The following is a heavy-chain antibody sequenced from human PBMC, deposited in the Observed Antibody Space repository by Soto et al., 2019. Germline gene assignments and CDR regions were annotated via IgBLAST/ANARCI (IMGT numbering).Heavy chain of an antibody. CDR3: AREKRAGNWFDS. CDR2: IYNSRST. D-gene: IGHD3-10*01. Sequence: QVQLQESGPGLLRPSEILSLTCAVSRGSVSSDLFYWSRIRQPPGKGLEWIGYIYNSRSTNYNTSLKSRVTMSLDTPNNQFFLKLTSVTAADTAVYYCAREKRAGNWFDSWGQGTLVTVSS. CDR1: RGSVSSDLFY. J-gene: IGHJ5*01. V-gene: IGHV4-61*01.